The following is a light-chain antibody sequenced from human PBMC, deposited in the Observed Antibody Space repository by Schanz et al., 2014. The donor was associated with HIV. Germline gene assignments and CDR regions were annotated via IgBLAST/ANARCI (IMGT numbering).Light chain of an antibody. V-gene: IGKV3-15*01. CDR3: QQYNNWPWT. J-gene: IGKJ1*01. CDR1: QSISFN. CDR2: DAA. Sequence: EVVMTQSPATLSVSPGERATLSCRASQSISFNVAWYQQKPGQAPRLVMYDAATRATGIPARFSGSRSGTEFTLTINSLQSEDSAVYYCQQYNNWPWTFGQGTKVEIK.